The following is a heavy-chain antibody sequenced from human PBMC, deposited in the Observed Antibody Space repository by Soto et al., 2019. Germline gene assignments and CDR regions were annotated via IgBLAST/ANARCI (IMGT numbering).Heavy chain of an antibody. J-gene: IGHJ6*02. Sequence: QVQLVQXGAXVKKPGSSVKVSCKAFGVTLSXYXIXXXRXAXXQGLEYMGGIIPIFGTAKYAQKFQDRVTITADNPSTTTYMELSSLRSDDTAVYYCARXRDXVVEVAAGFGMDVWGQGTTVTVSS. CDR3: ARXRDXVVEVAAGFGMDV. CDR2: IIPIFGTA. D-gene: IGHD2-15*01. V-gene: IGHV1-69*06. CDR1: GVTLSXYX.